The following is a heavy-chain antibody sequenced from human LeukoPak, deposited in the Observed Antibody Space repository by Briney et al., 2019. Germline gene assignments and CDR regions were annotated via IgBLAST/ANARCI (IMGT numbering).Heavy chain of an antibody. CDR1: AFTFSSYA. CDR3: EKISGPPQYYYYYYGMDV. CDR2: ISSNGGST. J-gene: IGHJ6*04. Sequence: GGSLRLSCSASAFTFSSYAMHWVRQAPGKGLEYDSAISSNGGSTYYADSVKGRFTISRDNSKNTLYLQMSSLRAEDTAVYYCEKISGPPQYYYYYYGMDVWGKGTTVTVSS. V-gene: IGHV3-64D*06. D-gene: IGHD3-10*01.